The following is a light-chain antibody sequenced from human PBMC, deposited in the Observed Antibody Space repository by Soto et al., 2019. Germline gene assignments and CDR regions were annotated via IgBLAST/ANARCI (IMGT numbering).Light chain of an antibody. Sequence: DIVMTQSPDSLAVSLGERATVNCKSSQSVLYNSNNKNYLAWYQQKPGQPPKLLIYWASTRKSGIPDRFSGGGSGTDFTLTISSLQAEDVAVYYCQQYYSTPLTFGGGTKVEIK. CDR3: QQYYSTPLT. V-gene: IGKV4-1*01. J-gene: IGKJ4*01. CDR2: WAS. CDR1: QSVLYNSNNKNY.